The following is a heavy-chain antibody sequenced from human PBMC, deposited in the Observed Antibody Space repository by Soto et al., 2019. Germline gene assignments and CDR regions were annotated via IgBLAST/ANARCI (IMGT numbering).Heavy chain of an antibody. Sequence: GESLKVSCKGSAYIFTNYWIGWVRQMPGKGLEYMGAIHPGNSETRYSPSFQGQVTISADKSISTASLQWSSLKASDIAMYYCARWVDGYTWGAYWGQGTQVTVSS. V-gene: IGHV5-51*01. CDR2: IHPGNSET. J-gene: IGHJ4*02. D-gene: IGHD5-12*01. CDR3: ARWVDGYTWGAY. CDR1: AYIFTNYW.